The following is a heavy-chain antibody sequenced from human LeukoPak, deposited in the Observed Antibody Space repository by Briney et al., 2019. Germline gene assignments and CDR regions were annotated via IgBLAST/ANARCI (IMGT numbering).Heavy chain of an antibody. J-gene: IGHJ4*02. CDR2: ISGSGGST. CDR1: GFTFSSYA. V-gene: IGHV3-23*01. Sequence: GGSLRLSCAASGFTFSSYAMSWVRQAPGKGLEWVSAISGSGGSTYYADSVKGRFTISRDNSKNTLYLQMNSLRAEDTAVYYCAKGARSIVVVPAAIDCWGQGTLVTVSS. CDR3: AKGARSIVVVPAAIDC. D-gene: IGHD2-2*01.